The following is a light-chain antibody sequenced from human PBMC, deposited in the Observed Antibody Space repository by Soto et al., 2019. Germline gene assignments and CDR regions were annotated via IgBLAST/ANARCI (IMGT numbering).Light chain of an antibody. CDR3: QQSYTTPIT. CDR2: AAS. CDR1: QTISSH. J-gene: IGKJ5*01. V-gene: IGKV1-39*01. Sequence: DIQMTQSPCSLSASVGVRVIITCRASQTISSHLNCYQQKPGKAPNLLVYAASSLQSGVPSRFTGSGSGTDFTLTISSLQPEDFATYFCQQSYTTPITFGHGTRLEIK.